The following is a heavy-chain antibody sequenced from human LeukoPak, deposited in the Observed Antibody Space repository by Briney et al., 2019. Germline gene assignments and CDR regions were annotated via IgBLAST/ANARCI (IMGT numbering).Heavy chain of an antibody. V-gene: IGHV4-39*01. CDR1: GGSISVSSYY. J-gene: IGHJ4*02. CDR2: IYYSGSA. CDR3: ARHPLLGGDY. D-gene: IGHD1-26*01. Sequence: PSETLSLTCTVSGGSISVSSYYWGWIRPPPGKGMEWIGTIYYSGSAYYSASLKSRGTMFVDTSKNQFSLKLSSVTAADTAVYYCARHPLLGGDYWGQGTLVTVSS.